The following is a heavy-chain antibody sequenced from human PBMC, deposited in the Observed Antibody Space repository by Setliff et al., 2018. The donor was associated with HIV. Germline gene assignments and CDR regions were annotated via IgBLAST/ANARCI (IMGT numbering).Heavy chain of an antibody. D-gene: IGHD3-3*01. CDR2: INGDGDSK. Sequence: PGESLKISCAVSGFTFSNYHAMTWVRQAPGRGLEWVSGINGDGDSKYYADSVKGRFTISRDNSKDTLYLQMNDLRAEDTALYYCGKDYTRTFWEYNWYDLWGQGTQVTVSS. J-gene: IGHJ5*02. CDR3: GKDYTRTFWEYNWYDL. V-gene: IGHV3-23*01. CDR1: GFTFSNYHA.